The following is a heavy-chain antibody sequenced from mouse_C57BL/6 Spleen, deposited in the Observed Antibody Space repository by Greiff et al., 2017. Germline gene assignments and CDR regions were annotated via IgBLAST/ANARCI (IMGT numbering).Heavy chain of an antibody. CDR2: IDPSDSYT. CDR1: GYTFTSYW. V-gene: IGHV1-69*01. J-gene: IGHJ4*01. CDR3: ARKINYYAMDY. Sequence: QVQLQQPGAELVMPGASVKLSCKASGYTFTSYWMHWVKQRPGQGLEWIGEIDPSDSYTNYNQKFKGKSTLTVDKSSSTAYMQLSSLTSEDSAVYYCARKINYYAMDYWGQGTSVTVSS.